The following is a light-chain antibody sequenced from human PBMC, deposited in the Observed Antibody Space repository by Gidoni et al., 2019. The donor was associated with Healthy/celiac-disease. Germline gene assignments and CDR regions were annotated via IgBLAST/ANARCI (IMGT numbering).Light chain of an antibody. CDR3: QQSYSTPRT. J-gene: IGKJ1*01. CDR2: AAS. V-gene: IGKV1-39*01. CDR1: QSIRSH. Sequence: IQMTQSPSSLSSSVGERVTITCMSSQSIRSHLNWYQQKPGKAPKLLIYAASSLQSGVLSKFSCSGSGTDFTFTISSLPPEDFATYYCQQSYSTPRTFGQGTKVEIK.